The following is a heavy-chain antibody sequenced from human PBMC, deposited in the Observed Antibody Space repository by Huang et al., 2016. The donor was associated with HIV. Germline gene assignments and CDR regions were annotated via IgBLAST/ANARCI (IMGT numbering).Heavy chain of an antibody. CDR2: IRPNSGDT. CDR1: GYTFTGYY. Sequence: QVQLVQSGAEVKKPGASVKVSCKASGYTFTGYYMHWVRQAPGQGFQGRGLIRPNSGDTYYVQEFQGRVTMTLDTSVSTAYMELTSLRSDDTAVYYCARGSASVGFPSFDYWGQGTLATVSS. J-gene: IGHJ4*02. D-gene: IGHD1-26*01. V-gene: IGHV1-2*02. CDR3: ARGSASVGFPSFDY.